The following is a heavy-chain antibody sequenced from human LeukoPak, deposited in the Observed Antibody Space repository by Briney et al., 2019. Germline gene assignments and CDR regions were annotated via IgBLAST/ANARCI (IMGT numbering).Heavy chain of an antibody. D-gene: IGHD6-19*01. Sequence: ASVKVSCKASGYTFTGYYMHWVRQAPGQGLEWMGWINPNSGGTNYAQKFQGWVTMTRDTSISTAYMELSRLRSDDTAVYYCARESGGWSLRGGMDVWGQGTTVTVSS. J-gene: IGHJ6*02. CDR2: INPNSGGT. V-gene: IGHV1-2*04. CDR1: GYTFTGYY. CDR3: ARESGGWSLRGGMDV.